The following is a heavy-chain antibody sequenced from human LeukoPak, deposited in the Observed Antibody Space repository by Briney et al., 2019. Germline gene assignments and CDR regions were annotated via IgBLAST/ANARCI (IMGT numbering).Heavy chain of an antibody. V-gene: IGHV4-39*01. D-gene: IGHD6-13*01. CDR3: ASPGGSSSW. CDR2: IYYSGST. J-gene: IGHJ4*02. CDR1: GFTFSSYAMH. Sequence: GSLRLSCAASGFTFSSYAMHWVRQAPGKGLEWIGSIYYSGSTYYNPSLKSRVTISVDTSKNQFSLKLSSVTAADTAVYYCASPGGSSSWWGQGTLVTVSS.